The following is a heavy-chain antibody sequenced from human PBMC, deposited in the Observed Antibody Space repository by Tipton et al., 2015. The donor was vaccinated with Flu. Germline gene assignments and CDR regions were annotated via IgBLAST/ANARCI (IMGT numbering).Heavy chain of an antibody. D-gene: IGHD2-2*01. J-gene: IGHJ4*02. CDR2: IYNSQYT. CDR3: ARDPSLGMPDYFDS. V-gene: IGHV4-59*12. CDR1: GGSIGSYY. Sequence: TLSLTCTVSGGSIGSYYWNWIRQPPGMGLEWIGYIYNSQYTKYNPSLKSRVTISADASKKQFSLQLTSVTAADTAVYYCARDPSLGMPDYFDSCGQGTLVTATS.